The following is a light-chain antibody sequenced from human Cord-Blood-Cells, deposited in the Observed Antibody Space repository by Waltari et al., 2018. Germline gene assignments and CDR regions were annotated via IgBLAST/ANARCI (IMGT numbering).Light chain of an antibody. J-gene: IGKJ4*01. V-gene: IGKV4-1*01. CDR3: QQYYSTPLT. CDR1: QSVFYSSNNKNY. Sequence: DIVMTQSPDSLAVSLGERATINCKSSQSVFYSSNNKNYLAWYQQKPGQPPKLLIYWASTREAGVPDRFSGSGSGTDFTLTISSLLAEDVAVYYCQQYYSTPLTFGGGTKVEIK. CDR2: WAS.